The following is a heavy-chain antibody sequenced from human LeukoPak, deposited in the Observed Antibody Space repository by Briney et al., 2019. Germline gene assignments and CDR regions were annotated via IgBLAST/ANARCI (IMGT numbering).Heavy chain of an antibody. CDR3: ARVSKLMRFLEWLLSAFDY. Sequence: SETLSLTCAVYGGSFSGYYWSWIRQPPGKGLEWIGEINHSGSTNYNPSLTSRVTIPVDTSKNQFSLKLSSVTAADTAVYYCARVSKLMRFLEWLLSAFDYWGQGTLVTVSS. CDR2: INHSGST. D-gene: IGHD3-3*01. V-gene: IGHV4-34*01. CDR1: GGSFSGYY. J-gene: IGHJ4*02.